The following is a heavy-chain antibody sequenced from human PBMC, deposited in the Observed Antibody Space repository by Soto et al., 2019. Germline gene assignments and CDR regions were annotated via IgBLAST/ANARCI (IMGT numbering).Heavy chain of an antibody. Sequence: QVQLVQSGAEVRKPGASVKVSCKASGYTFSTFGITWVRQAPGQGLEWMGWISAANGDAYYGEKFRDRVTLTTDTSTGTAHMELRSLRSDDTAVYSCARAAVDIEWSTSPFDYWGQGTLVTVAS. J-gene: IGHJ4*02. D-gene: IGHD2-15*01. V-gene: IGHV1-18*01. CDR2: ISAANGDA. CDR1: GYTFSTFG. CDR3: ARAAVDIEWSTSPFDY.